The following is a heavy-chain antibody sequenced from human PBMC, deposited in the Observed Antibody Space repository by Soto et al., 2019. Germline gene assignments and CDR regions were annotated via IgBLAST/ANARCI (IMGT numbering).Heavy chain of an antibody. D-gene: IGHD3-3*01. V-gene: IGHV1-2*02. Sequence: QLHLVQSGAVVKKSGASVTVSCSASGYPVTAYYMHWVRQAPGRGLEWMGGINPATGAAKYTQTFQGRVTMTRGPSTSTVFMELSGLTSEDTAVFYCARGGGVGVAGSAAFDMWGQGTLVTVSS. CDR2: INPATGAA. CDR3: ARGGGVGVAGSAAFDM. CDR1: GYPVTAYY. J-gene: IGHJ3*02.